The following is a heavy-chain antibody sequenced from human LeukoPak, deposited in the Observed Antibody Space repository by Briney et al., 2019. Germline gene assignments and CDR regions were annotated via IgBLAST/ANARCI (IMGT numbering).Heavy chain of an antibody. CDR2: IYTSGST. CDR3: ARHAVDVLRFLEWFE. D-gene: IGHD3-3*01. J-gene: IGHJ4*02. CDR1: GGSISSGSYY. V-gene: IGHV4-61*02. Sequence: SETLSLTCTVSGGSISSGSYYWSWIRQPAGKGLEWIGRIYTSGSTNYNPSLKSRVTISVDTSKNQFSLKLSSVTAADTAVYYCARHAVDVLRFLEWFEWGQGTLVTVPS.